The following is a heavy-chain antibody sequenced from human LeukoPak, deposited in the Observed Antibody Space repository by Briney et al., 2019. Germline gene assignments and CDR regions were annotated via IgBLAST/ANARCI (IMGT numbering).Heavy chain of an antibody. V-gene: IGHV3-48*04. Sequence: GGSLRLSCAASGFTFSSYSMNWVRQAPGKGLQWVSYISSSGHIIYYADSVKGRFTISRDNAKNSLYLQMNSLRAEDTAVYYCARFRVSSSWYSPFGYWGQGTLVTVSS. CDR3: ARFRVSSSWYSPFGY. CDR2: ISSSGHII. CDR1: GFTFSSYS. J-gene: IGHJ4*02. D-gene: IGHD6-13*01.